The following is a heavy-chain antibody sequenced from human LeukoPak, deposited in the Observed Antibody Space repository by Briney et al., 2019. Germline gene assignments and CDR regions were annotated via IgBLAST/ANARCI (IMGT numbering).Heavy chain of an antibody. J-gene: IGHJ4*02. V-gene: IGHV4-59*01. Sequence: SETLSLTCTVSGGPISPFYWNWIRQPPGKGLEWIGYIYYTGGTSYSPSLNSRATISVDTSKNQISLKLNSVTAADTAVYYCARGKGHFDNWGQGTLVTVSS. CDR1: GGPISPFY. CDR2: IYYTGGT. CDR3: ARGKGHFDN.